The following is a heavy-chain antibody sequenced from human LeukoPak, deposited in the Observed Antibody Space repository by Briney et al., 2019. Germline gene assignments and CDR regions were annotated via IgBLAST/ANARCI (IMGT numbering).Heavy chain of an antibody. CDR1: GFTVSSTY. D-gene: IGHD3-3*01. V-gene: IGHV3-53*05. CDR3: AKGRDSWSNKIDY. Sequence: GGSLRLSCAASGFTVSSTYISWVRQAPGKGLEWVSVIYSGGSTYYADSVKGRFTISRDNSKNTLSLQMNSLRGEDTAVYYCAKGRDSWSNKIDYWGQGTLVTVSS. J-gene: IGHJ4*02. CDR2: IYSGGST.